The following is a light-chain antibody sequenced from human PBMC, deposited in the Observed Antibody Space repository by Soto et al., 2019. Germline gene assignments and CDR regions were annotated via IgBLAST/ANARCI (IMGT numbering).Light chain of an antibody. V-gene: IGKV1-5*01. CDR2: DVS. Sequence: DIQMTQSPSTLSASVGDRVTITCRASQSISSWLAWYQQRPGTAPKLLIYDVSSLQGGVPSRFSGSGSGTEFTLTITSLQPDDSATYYCQQYNSLSSVSFGGGTKVDIK. CDR1: QSISSW. CDR3: QQYNSLSSVS. J-gene: IGKJ4*01.